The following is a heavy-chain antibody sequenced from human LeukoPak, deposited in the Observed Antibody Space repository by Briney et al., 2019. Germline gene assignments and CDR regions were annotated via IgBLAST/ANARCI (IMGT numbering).Heavy chain of an antibody. CDR2: IIPIFGTA. J-gene: IGHJ3*02. V-gene: IGHV1-69*13. CDR1: GGTFSSYA. CDR3: AREGSSSIGGNAFDI. Sequence: GASVKVSCKASGGTFSSYAISWVRQAPGQGLEWMGGIIPIFGTANYAQKFQGRVTITADESTSTAYMELSSLRSEDTAVYYCAREGSSSIGGNAFDIWGQGTMVTVSS. D-gene: IGHD6-6*01.